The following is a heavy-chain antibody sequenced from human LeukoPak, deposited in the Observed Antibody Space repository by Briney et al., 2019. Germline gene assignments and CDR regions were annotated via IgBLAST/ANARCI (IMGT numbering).Heavy chain of an antibody. V-gene: IGHV1-46*01. J-gene: IGHJ5*02. CDR3: ARDLLVRGVITFNWFDP. CDR2: INPSGGST. CDR1: GYTFTSYY. Sequence: ASVKVSCKASGYTFTSYYMHWVRQAPGQGLEWMGIINPSGGSTSYAQKFQGRVTMTRDTSTSTVYMELSSLRSEDTAVYYCARDLLVRGVITFNWFDPWGQGTLVTVSS. D-gene: IGHD3-10*01.